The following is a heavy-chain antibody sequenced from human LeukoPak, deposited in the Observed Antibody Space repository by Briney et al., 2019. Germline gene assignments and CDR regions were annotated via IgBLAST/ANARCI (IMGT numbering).Heavy chain of an antibody. CDR1: GGSISSGGYY. V-gene: IGHV4-31*03. Sequence: PSQTLSLTCTVSGGSISSGGYYWRWIRQHPGKGLEWIGYIYYSGSTYYNPSLKSRVTISVDTSKNQFSLKLSSVTAADTAVYYCARDGGYSGYDDAYWGQGTLVTVSS. CDR3: ARDGGYSGYDDAY. D-gene: IGHD5-12*01. CDR2: IYYSGST. J-gene: IGHJ4*02.